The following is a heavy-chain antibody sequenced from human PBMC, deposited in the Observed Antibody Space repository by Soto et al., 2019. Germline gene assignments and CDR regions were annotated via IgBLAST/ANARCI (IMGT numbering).Heavy chain of an antibody. J-gene: IGHJ4*02. Sequence: QVQLVQSGAEVKKPGASVKVSCKASGYTFTSYAMHWVHQAPGQRLEWMGWINAGNGNTKYSQKFQGRVTITRDTSASTAYMELSSLRSEDTAVYYCARAPKEYDSSGYFLWGQGTLVTVSS. CDR1: GYTFTSYA. V-gene: IGHV1-3*01. CDR2: INAGNGNT. CDR3: ARAPKEYDSSGYFL. D-gene: IGHD3-22*01.